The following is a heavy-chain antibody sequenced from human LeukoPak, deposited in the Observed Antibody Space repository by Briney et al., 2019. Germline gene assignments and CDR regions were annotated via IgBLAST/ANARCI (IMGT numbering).Heavy chain of an antibody. J-gene: IGHJ4*02. CDR1: GYTFTSYD. CDR2: MSPNSGSS. Sequence: GASVKVSCKASGYTFTSYDINWVRQATGQGLEWMGWMSPNSGSSGYAQKFQGRLTMTRNTSISTAYMELSSLRSEDAAVYYCARDGVVPAAIDPYYFDYWGQGTLVTVSS. D-gene: IGHD2-2*02. CDR3: ARDGVVPAAIDPYYFDY. V-gene: IGHV1-8*01.